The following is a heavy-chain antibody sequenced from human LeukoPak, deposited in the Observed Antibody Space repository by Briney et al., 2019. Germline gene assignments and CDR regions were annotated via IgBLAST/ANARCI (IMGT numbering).Heavy chain of an antibody. J-gene: IGHJ3*02. CDR2: INSDGSST. CDR3: ARDPVGNYGDYGHEAFDI. Sequence: GGSLRLSCAASGFTFSSYWMHWVRQAPGKGLVWVSRINSDGSSTSYADSVKGRFTISRDNAKNTLYLQMNSLRAEDTAVYYCARDPVGNYGDYGHEAFDIWGQGTMVTVSS. CDR1: GFTFSSYW. V-gene: IGHV3-74*01. D-gene: IGHD4-17*01.